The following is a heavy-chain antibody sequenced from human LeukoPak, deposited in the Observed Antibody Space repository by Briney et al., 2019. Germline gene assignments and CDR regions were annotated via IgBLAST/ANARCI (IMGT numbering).Heavy chain of an antibody. J-gene: IGHJ5*02. CDR1: GYTFTSYG. V-gene: IGHV1-18*01. CDR3: ARGSSITDANWFDP. CDR2: ISVYNGNT. D-gene: IGHD1-20*01. Sequence: PLASVKVSCKTSGYTFTSYGINWVRQAPGQGLEWMGWISVYNGNTNYAQKLQGRVTMTADTSTRTAYMELRDLRSDDTAVYYCARGSSITDANWFDPWGQGTLVTASS.